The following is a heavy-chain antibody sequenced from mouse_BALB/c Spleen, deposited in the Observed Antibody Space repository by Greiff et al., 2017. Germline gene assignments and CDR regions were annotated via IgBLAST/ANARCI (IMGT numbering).Heavy chain of an antibody. V-gene: IGHV5-9-4*01. J-gene: IGHJ3*01. Sequence: EVKLVESGGGLVKPGGSLKLSCAASGFTFSSYAMSWVRQSPEKRLEWVAEISSGGSYTYYPDTVTGRFTISRDNAKNTLYLEMSSLRSEDTAMYYCARAGNFYWGQGTLVTVSA. CDR3: ARAGNFY. CDR1: GFTFSSYA. CDR2: ISSGGSYT.